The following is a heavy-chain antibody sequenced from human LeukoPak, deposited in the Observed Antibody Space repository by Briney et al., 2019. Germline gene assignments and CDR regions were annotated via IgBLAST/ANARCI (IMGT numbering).Heavy chain of an antibody. CDR2: VNQDGSNK. CDR3: ARDSNPRGGYDAFDF. V-gene: IGHV3-7*01. D-gene: IGHD3-10*01. Sequence: GGSLRLSCAASGLTFSNYWMTWVRQAPGKGLEWVANVNQDGSNKFYVDSVKGRFTVSRDNAKNSLYLQMNSLRGEDTAVYYCARDSNPRGGYDAFDFWGQGTLVTVSS. CDR1: GLTFSNYW. J-gene: IGHJ3*01.